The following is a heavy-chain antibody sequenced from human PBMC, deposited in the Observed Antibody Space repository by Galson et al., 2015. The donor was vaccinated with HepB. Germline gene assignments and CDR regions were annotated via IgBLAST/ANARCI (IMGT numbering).Heavy chain of an antibody. Sequence: SLRLSCAASGFTFSDAWMNWVRQAPGKGLEWVGRIKSKTDGGTTDYAAPVKGRFTISRDDSKNTLYLQMNSLKTEDTAVYYCTTRGYHFAGYSSSWQDYWGQGTLVTVSS. CDR3: TTRGYHFAGYSSSWQDY. D-gene: IGHD6-13*01. V-gene: IGHV3-15*07. CDR2: IKSKTDGGTT. J-gene: IGHJ4*02. CDR1: GFTFSDAW.